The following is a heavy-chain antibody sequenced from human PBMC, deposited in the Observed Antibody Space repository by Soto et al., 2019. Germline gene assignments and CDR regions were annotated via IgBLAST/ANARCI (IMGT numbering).Heavy chain of an antibody. CDR1: GFTFSSYA. CDR2: ISYDGSNK. CDR3: ARAGRSGIAARPGY. J-gene: IGHJ4*02. Sequence: QVQLVESGGGVVQPGRSLRLSCAASGFTFSSYAMHWVRQAPGKGLEWVAVISYDGSNKYYADSVKGRFTISRDNSKNTLYLQMNSLRADDTAVYYCARAGRSGIAARPGYWGQGTLVTVSS. V-gene: IGHV3-30-3*01. D-gene: IGHD6-6*01.